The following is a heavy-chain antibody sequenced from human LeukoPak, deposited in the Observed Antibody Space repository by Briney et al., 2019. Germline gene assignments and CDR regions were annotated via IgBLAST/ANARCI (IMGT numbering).Heavy chain of an antibody. J-gene: IGHJ4*02. V-gene: IGHV3-23*01. Sequence: GGSLRLSCAASGFTFSSYAMSWVRQAPGKGLECISGFSGSGGSTYYADSVKGRFTISRDNSKNTLYLQMNSLRAEDTAVYYCAKDPITMIVVVDDYWGQGTLVTVSS. CDR1: GFTFSSYA. CDR3: AKDPITMIVVVDDY. D-gene: IGHD3-22*01. CDR2: FSGSGGST.